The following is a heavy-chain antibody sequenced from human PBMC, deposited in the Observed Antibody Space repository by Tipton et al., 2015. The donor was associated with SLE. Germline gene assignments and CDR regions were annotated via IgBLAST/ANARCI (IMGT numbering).Heavy chain of an antibody. V-gene: IGHV4-59*08. Sequence: TLSLTCNVSADSISNYYWNWIRQSPGKGLEWIGNVYKNYNPSLESRVTISVDTSRNLFSLNLSSVTAADTAVYYCASQRFQQTGDYFDYWGQGILVTVSS. CDR3: ASQRFQQTGDYFDY. CDR2: VYKN. CDR1: ADSISNYY. J-gene: IGHJ4*02. D-gene: IGHD2-2*01.